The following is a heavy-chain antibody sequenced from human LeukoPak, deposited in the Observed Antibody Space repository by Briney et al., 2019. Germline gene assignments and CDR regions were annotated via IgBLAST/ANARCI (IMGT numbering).Heavy chain of an antibody. CDR2: INHSGST. CDR1: GGSFSGYY. V-gene: IGHV4-34*01. Sequence: SETLSLTCAVYGGSFSGYYWSWIRQPPGKGLEWIGEINHSGSTNYNPSLKSRVTISVDTSKNQFSLKLSSVTAADTAVYYCARGRSGTKGXRSDYWGQGTLVTVSS. CDR3: ARGRSGTKGXRSDY. J-gene: IGHJ4*02. D-gene: IGHD3-10*01.